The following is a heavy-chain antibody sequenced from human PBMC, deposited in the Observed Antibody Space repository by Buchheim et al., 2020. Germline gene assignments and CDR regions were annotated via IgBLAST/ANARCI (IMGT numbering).Heavy chain of an antibody. CDR2: ISYDGSNK. Sequence: QVQPVESGGGVVQPGRSLRLSCAASGFTFSSYAMHWVRQAPGKGLEWVAVISYDGSNKYYADSVKGRFTISRDNSKNTLYLQMNSLRAEDTAVYYCARDPNTIFGVVNTYYFDYWGQGTL. CDR1: GFTFSSYA. D-gene: IGHD3-3*01. J-gene: IGHJ4*02. CDR3: ARDPNTIFGVVNTYYFDY. V-gene: IGHV3-30*04.